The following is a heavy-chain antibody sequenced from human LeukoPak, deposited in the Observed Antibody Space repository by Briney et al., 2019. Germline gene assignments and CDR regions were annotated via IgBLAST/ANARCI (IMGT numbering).Heavy chain of an antibody. CDR1: GFTFSSYD. Sequence: GGSLRLSCAASGFTFSSYDIHWVRQAPGKGLEWVAVIWYDGSNKYYADSLKGRITMSRDNSKNTLYLQMKRLRAEDTAVYYCARGLHRSGWSTAFDIWGQGTMVTVSS. CDR2: IWYDGSNK. V-gene: IGHV3-33*01. CDR3: ARGLHRSGWSTAFDI. D-gene: IGHD6-19*01. J-gene: IGHJ3*02.